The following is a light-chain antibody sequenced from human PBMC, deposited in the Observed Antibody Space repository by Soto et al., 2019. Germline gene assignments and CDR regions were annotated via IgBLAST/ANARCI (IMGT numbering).Light chain of an antibody. Sequence: EIVLTQSPGTLSLSPGERATLSCRASQSVSNNYLAWYQQKPGQAPRLLIYGASNRATGIPDRFSGSGSGTDITLTISRLEPEDFGVYYCQQYGSSGTFGQGTKVEIK. CDR2: GAS. V-gene: IGKV3-20*01. J-gene: IGKJ1*01. CDR1: QSVSNNY. CDR3: QQYGSSGT.